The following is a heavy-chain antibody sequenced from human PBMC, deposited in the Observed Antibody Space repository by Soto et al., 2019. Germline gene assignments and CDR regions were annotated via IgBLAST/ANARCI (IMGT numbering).Heavy chain of an antibody. Sequence: SVKVSFKASGGTFGSYAITWVRRAPGQGLEWLGGIIPILNSPAYAQKFKARVVITADEITNTAYMELNSLRFDDTAVYYCAREAPYCTSATCPKFYDMDVWGQGTTVTVSS. CDR2: IIPILNSP. CDR1: GGTFGSYA. CDR3: AREAPYCTSATCPKFYDMDV. D-gene: IGHD2-2*01. J-gene: IGHJ6*02. V-gene: IGHV1-69*13.